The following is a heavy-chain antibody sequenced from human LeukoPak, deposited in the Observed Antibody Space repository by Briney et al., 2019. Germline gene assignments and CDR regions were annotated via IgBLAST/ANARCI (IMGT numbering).Heavy chain of an antibody. Sequence: GGSLRLSCAASGFTVSNNYMNWVRQAPGKGLEWVSVIYSGGSTYYADSVKGRFTISRDSSKNTLYLQMNSLRPEDTAVYYCARDPYTSSWYWAFDIWGQGTMVTVSS. CDR3: ARDPYTSSWYWAFDI. CDR1: GFTVSNNY. J-gene: IGHJ3*02. CDR2: IYSGGST. V-gene: IGHV3-66*02. D-gene: IGHD6-13*01.